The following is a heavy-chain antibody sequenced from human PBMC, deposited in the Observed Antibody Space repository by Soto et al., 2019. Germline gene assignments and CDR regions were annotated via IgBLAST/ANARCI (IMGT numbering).Heavy chain of an antibody. CDR3: ASPLTSSARSPSY. J-gene: IGHJ4*02. CDR1: GYTFSSYY. CDR2: INPSDGST. V-gene: IGHV1-46*01. D-gene: IGHD6-19*01. Sequence: ASVKVSCKASGYTFSSYYMHWVRQAPGQGLEWMGIINPSDGSTTYAQKFQGRVTMTRDTSTSAVYMELSSLRSEDTAVYFCASPLTSSARSPSYWGQGTLVTVSS.